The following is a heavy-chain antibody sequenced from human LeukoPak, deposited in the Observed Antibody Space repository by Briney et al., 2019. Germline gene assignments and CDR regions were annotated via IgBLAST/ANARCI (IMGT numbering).Heavy chain of an antibody. J-gene: IGHJ4*02. CDR2: IYSSGSP. Sequence: PGGSLRLSCAASGFTFSTNYMSWVRQAPGKGLEWVSVIYSSGSPYYADSVKGRFTISRDNSKNTLYLQMNSLRAEDTAVCYCARDLNYYDSSGYGHWGQGTLVTVSS. V-gene: IGHV3-53*01. CDR3: ARDLNYYDSSGYGH. D-gene: IGHD3-22*01. CDR1: GFTFSTNY.